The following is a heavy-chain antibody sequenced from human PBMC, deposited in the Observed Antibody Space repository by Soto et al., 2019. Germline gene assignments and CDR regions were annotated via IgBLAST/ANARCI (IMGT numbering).Heavy chain of an antibody. Sequence: ASVKVSCKASGYTFTSYYMHWVRQAPGQGLEWMGIINPSGGSRSYAQKFQGRVTMTRHTSTSTVYMELSSLRSEDTAVYYCARDSSATDRVETAMALEGGWFDPWGQGTLVTVSS. J-gene: IGHJ5*02. CDR3: ARDSSATDRVETAMALEGGWFDP. CDR2: INPSGGSR. D-gene: IGHD5-18*01. V-gene: IGHV1-46*01. CDR1: GYTFTSYY.